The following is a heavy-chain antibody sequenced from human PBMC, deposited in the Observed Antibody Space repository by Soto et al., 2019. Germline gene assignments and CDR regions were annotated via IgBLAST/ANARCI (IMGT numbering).Heavy chain of an antibody. CDR1: GGTFSSYA. D-gene: IGHD5-18*01. J-gene: IGHJ6*02. Sequence: QVQLVQSGAEVKKPGSSVKVSCKASGGTFSSYAISWVRQAPGQGLEWMGGIIPIFGTANHAQKFQGRVTITADKSTSTAYMELSSLRSEDTAVYYCARDPVDTAMAYYYYGMDVWGQGTTVTVSS. V-gene: IGHV1-69*06. CDR3: ARDPVDTAMAYYYYGMDV. CDR2: IIPIFGTA.